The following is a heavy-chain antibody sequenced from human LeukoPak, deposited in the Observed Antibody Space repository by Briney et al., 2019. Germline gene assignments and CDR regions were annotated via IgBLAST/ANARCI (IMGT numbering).Heavy chain of an antibody. CDR2: INGSGGRT. D-gene: IGHD1-26*01. CDR1: GFTFSSYA. Sequence: GGSLRLSCAASGFTFSSYAMNWVRRAPGKGLEWVSGINGSGGRTYYADSVKGRFTISRDNSKNTLYLQMKSLRAEDTAVYYCAKDVIVGAPYYFDYWGQGTLVTVSS. CDR3: AKDVIVGAPYYFDY. J-gene: IGHJ4*02. V-gene: IGHV3-23*01.